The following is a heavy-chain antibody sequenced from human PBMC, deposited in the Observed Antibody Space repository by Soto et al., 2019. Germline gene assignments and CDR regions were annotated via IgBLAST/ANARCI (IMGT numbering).Heavy chain of an antibody. V-gene: IGHV3-23*01. D-gene: IGHD3-10*01. CDR1: GFTFSSYA. Sequence: GGSLRLSCAASGFTFSSYAMSWVRQAPGKGLEWVSAISGSGGSTYYADSVKGRFTISRDNSKNTLYLQMNSLRAEDTAVYYCAKDPPDISYYGSGEINSGTDYWGQGTLVTVSS. J-gene: IGHJ4*02. CDR2: ISGSGGST. CDR3: AKDPPDISYYGSGEINSGTDY.